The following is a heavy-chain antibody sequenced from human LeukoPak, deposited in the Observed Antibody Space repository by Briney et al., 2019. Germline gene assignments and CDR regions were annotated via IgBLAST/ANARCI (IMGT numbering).Heavy chain of an antibody. J-gene: IGHJ3*02. CDR3: ARVGDYYDSRGYSTDAFDI. CDR2: IINGAKSYTT. Sequence: GGSLRLSCAASGFTFSDHYMDWVRQAPGKGLEWVGRIINGAKSYTTQYAPSVKDRFTISRDDSRNSLYLQMNSLKTEDTAVYFCARVGDYYDSRGYSTDAFDIWGQGTMVSVSS. CDR1: GFTFSDHY. D-gene: IGHD3-22*01. V-gene: IGHV3-72*01.